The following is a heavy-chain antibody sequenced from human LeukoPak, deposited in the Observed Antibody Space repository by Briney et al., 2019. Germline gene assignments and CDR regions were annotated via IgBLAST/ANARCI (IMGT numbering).Heavy chain of an antibody. J-gene: IGHJ6*02. Sequence: GGSLRLSCAASGFIFRAYSMNWVRQAPGRGLEWVSSISNSGIHMFYADSVKGRFTMSRDNGKNSLFLQMNSLRADDTAVYFCARHITPEGTTPNYYGMDVWGQGTTVTVS. V-gene: IGHV3-21*01. CDR3: ARHITPEGTTPNYYGMDV. D-gene: IGHD1-20*01. CDR2: ISNSGIHM. CDR1: GFIFRAYS.